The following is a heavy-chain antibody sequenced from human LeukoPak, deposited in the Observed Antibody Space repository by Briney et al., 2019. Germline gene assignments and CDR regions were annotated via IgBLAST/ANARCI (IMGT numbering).Heavy chain of an antibody. V-gene: IGHV3-53*01. CDR3: AKPMREGNYGDYLI. Sequence: GGSLRLSCAASGFTVSSNYMSWVRQAPGKGLEWVSVIYSGGTTYYADSVKGRFTISRDNSKNTLFLQMASLRADDTAVYYCAKPMREGNYGDYLIWGQGTLVTVSS. CDR2: IYSGGTT. D-gene: IGHD4-17*01. CDR1: GFTVSSNY. J-gene: IGHJ4*02.